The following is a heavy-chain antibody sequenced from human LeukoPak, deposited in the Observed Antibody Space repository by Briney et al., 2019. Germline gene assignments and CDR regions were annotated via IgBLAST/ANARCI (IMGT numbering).Heavy chain of an antibody. CDR3: ARISGYSSSSYYFDY. J-gene: IGHJ4*02. CDR2: IYYSGST. Sequence: SETLSLTCTVSGGSISSYYWSWIRQPPGKGLEWIGYIYYSGSTNYNPSLKSRVTISVDTSKNQFSLKLSSVTAADTAVYYCARISGYSSSSYYFDYWGQGTLVTVSS. D-gene: IGHD6-6*01. CDR1: GGSISSYY. V-gene: IGHV4-59*01.